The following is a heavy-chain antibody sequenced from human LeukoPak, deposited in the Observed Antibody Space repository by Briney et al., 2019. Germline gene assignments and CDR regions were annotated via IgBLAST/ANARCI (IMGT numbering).Heavy chain of an antibody. J-gene: IGHJ4*02. D-gene: IGHD2-2*01. CDR2: IYSGGST. Sequence: GGSLRLSCAASGFTVSTYYMTWVRQAPGKGLECVSVIYSGGSTYYADSVKGRFTISRDNSKNTLYLQMNSLRAEDTAMYYCARGLGYCTSTTCLLPFDYWGQGTLVTVSS. CDR3: ARGLGYCTSTTCLLPFDY. CDR1: GFTVSTYY. V-gene: IGHV3-53*01.